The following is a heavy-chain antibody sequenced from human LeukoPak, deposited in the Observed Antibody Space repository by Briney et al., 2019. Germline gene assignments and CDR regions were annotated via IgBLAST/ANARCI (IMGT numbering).Heavy chain of an antibody. D-gene: IGHD5-18*01. V-gene: IGHV3-9*01. Sequence: TGGSLRLSCAASGFTFDDYAMHWVRQAPGKGLEWVSGISWNSGSIGYADSVKGRFTISRDNAKNSLYLQMNSLRAEDTALYYCAKAPLRGYSYGSFDYWGQGTLVTVSS. J-gene: IGHJ4*02. CDR1: GFTFDDYA. CDR2: ISWNSGSI. CDR3: AKAPLRGYSYGSFDY.